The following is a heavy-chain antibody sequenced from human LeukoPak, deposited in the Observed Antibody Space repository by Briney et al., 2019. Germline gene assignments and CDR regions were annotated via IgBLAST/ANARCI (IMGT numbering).Heavy chain of an antibody. Sequence: GGSLRLSCAASGFTFSSYSMNWVRQAPGKGLEWVSSISSSSSYIYYADSVKGRFTIPRDNAKNSLYLQMNSLRAEDTAVYYCARVGVPQLLSYFDYWGQGTLVTVSS. CDR2: ISSSSSYI. V-gene: IGHV3-21*01. D-gene: IGHD2-2*01. CDR3: ARVGVPQLLSYFDY. J-gene: IGHJ4*02. CDR1: GFTFSSYS.